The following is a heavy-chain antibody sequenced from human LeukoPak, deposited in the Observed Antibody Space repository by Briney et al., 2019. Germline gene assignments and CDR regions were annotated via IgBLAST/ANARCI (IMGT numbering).Heavy chain of an antibody. V-gene: IGHV3-23*01. Sequence: GGSLRLSCAASGFTFSNYAMNWVRQAPGKGLEWVSAISDSGGSTYYADSVKGRFTISRDNSKNTLHVQMNSLRAEDTAVYYCAREDSGGNSFDYWGQGAQVTVS. CDR1: GFTFSNYA. J-gene: IGHJ4*02. CDR2: ISDSGGST. D-gene: IGHD4/OR15-4a*01. CDR3: AREDSGGNSFDY.